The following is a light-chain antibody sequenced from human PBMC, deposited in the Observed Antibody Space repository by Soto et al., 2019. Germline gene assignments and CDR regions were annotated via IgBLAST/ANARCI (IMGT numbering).Light chain of an antibody. CDR3: QQRSNWPPTWT. Sequence: EIVLTQSPATQSLSPGERATLSSRVSQSVSNYLAWYQQKPGQAPRLLIYDASNRATGIPARFSGSGSGTDFTLTISSLEPEDFAVYYCQQRSNWPPTWTFGQGTKVEIK. V-gene: IGKV3-11*01. J-gene: IGKJ1*01. CDR2: DAS. CDR1: QSVSNY.